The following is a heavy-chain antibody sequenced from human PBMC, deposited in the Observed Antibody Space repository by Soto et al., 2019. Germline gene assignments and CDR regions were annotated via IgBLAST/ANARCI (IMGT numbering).Heavy chain of an antibody. V-gene: IGHV3-23*01. J-gene: IGHJ4*02. CDR1: GFTFSSYA. D-gene: IGHD6-13*01. Sequence: GGSLRLSCAASGFTFSSYAMSWVRQAPGKGLEWVSAISGSGGSTYYADSVKGRFTISRDNSKNTLYLQMNSLRAEDTAVYYCAKDLEYSSSWYLFDYWGQGTLVTVSS. CDR3: AKDLEYSSSWYLFDY. CDR2: ISGSGGST.